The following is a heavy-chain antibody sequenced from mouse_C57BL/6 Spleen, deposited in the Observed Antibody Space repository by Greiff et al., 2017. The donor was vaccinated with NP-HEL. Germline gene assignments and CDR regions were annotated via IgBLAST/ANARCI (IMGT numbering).Heavy chain of an antibody. J-gene: IGHJ3*01. CDR2: IDPENGDT. Sequence: LVESGAELVRPGASVKLSCTASGFNIKDDYMHWVKQRPEQGLEWIGWIDPENGDTEYASKFQGKATITADTSSNTAYLQLSSLTSEDTAVYYCTSLRRFAYWGQGTLVTVSA. CDR3: TSLRRFAY. V-gene: IGHV14-4*01. CDR1: GFNIKDDY. D-gene: IGHD1-2*01.